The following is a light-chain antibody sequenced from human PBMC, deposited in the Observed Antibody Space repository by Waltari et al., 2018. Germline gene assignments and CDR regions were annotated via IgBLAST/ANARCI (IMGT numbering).Light chain of an antibody. Sequence: DIVMTQSPLSLPVTLGEPASISCRSSQSLLHSTGNNYLDWYVQKPGQSPQLLIYLGSNRASGVPDRFSGSGSGTDFTLKISRVAAEDVGVYYCMQALQTPVFGPGTKVDIK. CDR2: LGS. CDR3: MQALQTPV. J-gene: IGKJ3*01. CDR1: QSLLHSTGNNY. V-gene: IGKV2-28*01.